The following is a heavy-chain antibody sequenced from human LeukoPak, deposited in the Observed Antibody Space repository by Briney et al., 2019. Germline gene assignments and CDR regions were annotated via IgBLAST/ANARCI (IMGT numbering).Heavy chain of an antibody. Sequence: ASVKVSCKASGYTFTSYLIHGVREAPGQGLEWMGLITPTSGSTIYAQKFRGRVTMTRDTSTTTVYMELSSLISEDTAVYYCARAGDDEESYYYMDVWGRGTKVTVSS. J-gene: IGHJ6*03. V-gene: IGHV1-46*01. CDR1: GYTFTSYL. CDR2: ITPTSGST. CDR3: ARAGDDEESYYYMDV. D-gene: IGHD3-16*01.